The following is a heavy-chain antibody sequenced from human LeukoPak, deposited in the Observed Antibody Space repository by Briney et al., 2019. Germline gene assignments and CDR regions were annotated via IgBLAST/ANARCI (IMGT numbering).Heavy chain of an antibody. Sequence: SETVSLTCTVSGGAISRYYWSWIRQPPGKGLEWIGYIYYSGSTNYNPSLKSRVTISVDTSKNQFSLKLSSVTAADTAVYYCARAFSNYYGMDVWGQGTTVTVSS. J-gene: IGHJ6*02. CDR1: GGAISRYY. CDR2: IYYSGST. V-gene: IGHV4-59*01. CDR3: ARAFSNYYGMDV.